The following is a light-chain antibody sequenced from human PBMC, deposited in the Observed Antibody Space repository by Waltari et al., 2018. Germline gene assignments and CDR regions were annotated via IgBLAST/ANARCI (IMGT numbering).Light chain of an antibody. Sequence: QSVLTQPPSAPGTPGQWVTIPCSGSSPNIASNTVNWYQQLPGTAPKLLLYRNSLRPSGVPDRFSGSQSGTSASLAISGLQSEDEATYYCAAWDDRMNGRGVFGGGTKVTVL. CDR1: SPNIASNT. V-gene: IGLV1-44*01. J-gene: IGLJ3*02. CDR3: AAWDDRMNGRGV. CDR2: RNS.